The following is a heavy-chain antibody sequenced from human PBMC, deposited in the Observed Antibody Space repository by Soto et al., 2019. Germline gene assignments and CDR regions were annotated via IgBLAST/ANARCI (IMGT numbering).Heavy chain of an antibody. V-gene: IGHV3-23*01. D-gene: IGHD6-13*01. CDR2: ISGSGGTT. Sequence: EVQLLESGGGLVQLGGSLRLSCAASGFAFTNFAMSWVRQAPGKGLEWVSGISGSGGTTDYADSVKGRFTISRDNSKNTLYLQMNGLSDYDTAVYYCAKSHIAAFGQNRFDPWGQGVLVTVSS. CDR1: GFAFTNFA. J-gene: IGHJ5*02. CDR3: AKSHIAAFGQNRFDP.